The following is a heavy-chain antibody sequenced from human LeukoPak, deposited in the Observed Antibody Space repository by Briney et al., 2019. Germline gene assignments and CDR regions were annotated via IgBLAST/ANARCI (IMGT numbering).Heavy chain of an antibody. CDR3: AREGLPVLRYFDWLFNPVFDY. V-gene: IGHV3-7*01. CDR2: IKQDGSEK. CDR1: GFTFSSYW. J-gene: IGHJ4*02. D-gene: IGHD3-9*01. Sequence: GGSLRLSSAASGFTFSSYWMSWVRQAPGKGLEWVANIKQDGSEKYYVDSVKGRFTISRDNAKNSLYLQMNSLRAEDTAVYYCAREGLPVLRYFDWLFNPVFDYWGQGTLVTVSS.